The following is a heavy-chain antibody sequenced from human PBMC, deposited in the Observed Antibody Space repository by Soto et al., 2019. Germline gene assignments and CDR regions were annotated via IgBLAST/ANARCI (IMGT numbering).Heavy chain of an antibody. J-gene: IGHJ4*02. CDR2: IYYSGSA. Sequence: QLQLQESGPGLVKPSETLSLTCSVSGGSISRSDYYWGWIRQPPGKGLEWIGSIYYSGSAYYNPSLKSRVTISVDTSKNQFSLKLSSVTAADTAVYYCARLPSGSYYGVTNDYWGQGTLVTVSS. V-gene: IGHV4-39*01. CDR1: GGSISRSDYY. CDR3: ARLPSGSYYGVTNDY. D-gene: IGHD1-26*01.